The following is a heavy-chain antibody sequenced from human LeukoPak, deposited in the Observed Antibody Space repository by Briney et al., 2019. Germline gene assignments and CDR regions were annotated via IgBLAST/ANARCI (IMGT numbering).Heavy chain of an antibody. J-gene: IGHJ4*02. V-gene: IGHV3-23*01. CDR2: ISGSGVAT. Sequence: GGSLRLSCAASGFTFRNYAMSWVRQAPGKGLEWVSTISGSGVATDYADSVKDRFPISRDNSRNTLYLQMNSLRAEDTAVYYCAKHQEWTVTVPDYWGQGTLVTVSS. D-gene: IGHD4-17*01. CDR3: AKHQEWTVTVPDY. CDR1: GFTFRNYA.